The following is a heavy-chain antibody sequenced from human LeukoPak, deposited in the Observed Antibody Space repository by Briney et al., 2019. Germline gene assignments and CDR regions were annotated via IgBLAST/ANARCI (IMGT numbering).Heavy chain of an antibody. CDR2: ISYDGSNK. J-gene: IGHJ6*02. V-gene: IGHV3-30*18. CDR3: AKSGGGRIVVVPAAMWDYYCYYGMDV. D-gene: IGHD2-2*01. Sequence: QPGRSLRLSCAASGFTFSSYGMHWVRQAPGKGLEWVAVISYDGSNKYYADSVKGRFTISRDNSKNTLYLQMNSLRAEDTAVYYCAKSGGGRIVVVPAAMWDYYCYYGMDVWGQGTTVTVSS. CDR1: GFTFSSYG.